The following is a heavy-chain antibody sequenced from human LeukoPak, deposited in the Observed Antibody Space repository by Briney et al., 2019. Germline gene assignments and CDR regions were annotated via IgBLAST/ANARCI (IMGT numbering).Heavy chain of an antibody. V-gene: IGHV3-53*01. CDR2: IYSGGST. Sequence: GGSLRLSCAASGFTVSSNYMSWVRQAPGKGLEWVSAIYSGGSTYYADSVKGRFTISRDNSKNTLYLQMNSLRAEDTAVYYCARDADSSSWSPIYMDVWGKGTTVTVSS. J-gene: IGHJ6*03. D-gene: IGHD6-13*01. CDR1: GFTVSSNY. CDR3: ARDADSSSWSPIYMDV.